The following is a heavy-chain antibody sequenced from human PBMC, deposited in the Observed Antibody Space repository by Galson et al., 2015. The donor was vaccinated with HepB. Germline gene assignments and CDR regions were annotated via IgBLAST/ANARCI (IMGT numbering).Heavy chain of an antibody. D-gene: IGHD7-27*01. CDR1: GFTFSDYY. Sequence: SLRLSCAASGFTFSDYYMSWIRQAPGKGLEWVSYISGSSTYTKYADSVKGRFTISRDNAKNSLYLQMNSLRAEDTAVYYCARTANWGSSDYWGQGTLVTVSS. V-gene: IGHV3-11*03. CDR3: ARTANWGSSDY. CDR2: ISGSSTYT. J-gene: IGHJ4*02.